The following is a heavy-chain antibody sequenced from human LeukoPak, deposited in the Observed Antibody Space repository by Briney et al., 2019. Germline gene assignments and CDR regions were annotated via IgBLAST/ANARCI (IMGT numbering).Heavy chain of an antibody. V-gene: IGHV4-34*01. CDR2: INHSGST. Sequence: GSLRLSCAASGFTFSDYYMSWIRQPPGKGLEWIGEINHSGSTNYNPSLKSRVTISVDTSKNQFSLKLSSVTAADTAVYYCARDLFDHEGDYWGQGTLVTVSS. CDR1: GFTFSDYY. CDR3: ARDLFDHEGDY. D-gene: IGHD3-10*01. J-gene: IGHJ4*02.